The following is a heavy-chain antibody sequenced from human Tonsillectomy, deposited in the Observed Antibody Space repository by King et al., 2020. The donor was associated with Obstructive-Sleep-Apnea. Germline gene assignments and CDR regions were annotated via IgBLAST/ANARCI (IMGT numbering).Heavy chain of an antibody. CDR3: ATIAARPYGLDV. CDR2: ISYSGST. CDR1: GGSISSSSYY. J-gene: IGHJ6*02. D-gene: IGHD6-6*01. Sequence: QLQESGPGLVKPSETLSLTCTVSGGSISSSSYYWGWIRQPPGKGLEWIGSISYSGSTSYNPSLKSRVTISVDTSKNQFSLRLSSVTAADTAVYYCATIAARPYGLDVWGQGTTVTVSS. V-gene: IGHV4-39*07.